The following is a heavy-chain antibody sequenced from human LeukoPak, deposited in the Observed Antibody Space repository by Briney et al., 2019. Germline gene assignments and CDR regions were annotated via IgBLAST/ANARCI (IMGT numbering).Heavy chain of an antibody. CDR3: ARGGNRFGGFYFDY. V-gene: IGHV4-31*03. J-gene: IGHJ4*02. Sequence: SETLSLTCTVSADSLSSGGHYWAWIRQFPGKGRESISFIHHSGRSRHNPSLKDRVAISVDTSRKQFALKLSSVTAADTAMYYCARGGNRFGGFYFDYWGQRILVIVSS. CDR2: IHHSGRS. CDR1: ADSLSSGGHY. D-gene: IGHD3-10*01.